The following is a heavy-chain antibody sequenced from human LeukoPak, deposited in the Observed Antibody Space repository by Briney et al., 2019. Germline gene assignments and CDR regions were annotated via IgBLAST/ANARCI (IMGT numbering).Heavy chain of an antibody. CDR2: INAGNGNT. CDR1: GYTFTSYA. J-gene: IGHJ4*02. D-gene: IGHD6-19*01. CDR3: ARDQHSSGYDY. V-gene: IGHV1-3*01. Sequence: ASVTVSCKASGYTFTSYAMHWVRQAPGQRLEWMGWINAGNGNTKYSQKFQGRVTITRDTSASTAYMELSSLRSEDTAVYYCARDQHSSGYDYWGQGTLVTVSS.